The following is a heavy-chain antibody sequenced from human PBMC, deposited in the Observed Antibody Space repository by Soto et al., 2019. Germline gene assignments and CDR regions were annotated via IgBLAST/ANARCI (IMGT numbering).Heavy chain of an antibody. D-gene: IGHD3-9*01. Sequence: GASVKVSCKASGYTFTSYYMHWVRQAPGQGLEWMGIINPSGGSTSYAQKFQGRVTMTRDTSTSTVYMELSSLRSEDTAVYYCAIVRDILTGYYSPDFDYSGQRTLVTVSS. CDR2: INPSGGST. CDR3: AIVRDILTGYYSPDFDY. CDR1: GYTFTSYY. J-gene: IGHJ4*02. V-gene: IGHV1-46*03.